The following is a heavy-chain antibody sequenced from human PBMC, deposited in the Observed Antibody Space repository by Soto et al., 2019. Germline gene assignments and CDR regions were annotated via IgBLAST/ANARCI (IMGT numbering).Heavy chain of an antibody. CDR1: GGSVSSGSYY. V-gene: IGHV4-61*01. D-gene: IGHD4-17*01. CDR2: IYYSGST. CDR3: ARDYGDFPVK. J-gene: IGHJ4*02. Sequence: QVQLQESGPGLVKPSETLSLTCTVSGGSVSSGSYYWSWIRQPPGKGLEWIGYIYYSGSTNYNPSLKSRVTISVDTSKIQVSLKLSSVTDAVADVYYCARDYGDFPVKWGQGTLVTVSS.